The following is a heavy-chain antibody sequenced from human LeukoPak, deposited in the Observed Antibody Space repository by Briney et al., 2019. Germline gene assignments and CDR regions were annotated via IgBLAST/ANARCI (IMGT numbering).Heavy chain of an antibody. J-gene: IGHJ6*02. V-gene: IGHV1-18*04. CDR2: ISAYNGNT. CDR1: GYTFTGYY. D-gene: IGHD2-8*01. CDR3: ARIEVLMVYNIGMDV. Sequence: AASVKVSCKASGYTFTGYYMHWVRQAPGQGLEWMGWISAYNGNTNYAQKLQGRVTMTTDTSTSTAYMELRSLRSDDTAVYYCARIEVLMVYNIGMDVWGQGTTVTVSS.